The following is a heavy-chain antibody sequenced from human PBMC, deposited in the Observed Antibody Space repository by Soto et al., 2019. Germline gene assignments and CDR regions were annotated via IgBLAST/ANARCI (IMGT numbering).Heavy chain of an antibody. CDR1: GYTFTSYG. Sequence: ASVKVSCKASGYTFTSYGISWVRQAPGQGLEWMGWISAYNGNTNYAQKLQGRVTMTTDTSTSTAYMELRSLRSDDTAVYYCASGLGFYSGYDSYYYGLSVCGQGTTVLVSS. D-gene: IGHD5-12*01. CDR3: ASGLGFYSGYDSYYYGLSV. CDR2: ISAYNGNT. J-gene: IGHJ6*02. V-gene: IGHV1-18*01.